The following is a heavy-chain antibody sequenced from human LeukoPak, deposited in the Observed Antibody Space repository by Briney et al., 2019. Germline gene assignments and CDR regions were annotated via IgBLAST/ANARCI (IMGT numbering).Heavy chain of an antibody. CDR3: AKDHSSGWYFDY. CDR2: ISYDGSNK. CDR1: GFTFSDYY. Sequence: PGGSLRLSCAASGFTFSDYYMSWIRQAPGKGLEWVAVISYDGSNKYYADSVKGRFTISRDNSKNTLYLQMNSLRAEDTAVYYCAKDHSSGWYFDYWGQGTLVTVSS. D-gene: IGHD6-19*01. V-gene: IGHV3-30*18. J-gene: IGHJ4*02.